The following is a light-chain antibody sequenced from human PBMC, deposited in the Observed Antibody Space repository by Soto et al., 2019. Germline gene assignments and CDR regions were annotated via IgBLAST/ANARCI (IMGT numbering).Light chain of an antibody. CDR3: QQYSDSPIT. Sequence: EIVMTQSPATLSVSPGERATLSCRASQSVGRNLAWYQQRPGQAPRLLIHGASARPSGVPARFSGSGSGTHFTLTIISLQSEDFAVYYCQQYSDSPITFGPGTTVDLK. CDR1: QSVGRN. J-gene: IGKJ3*01. CDR2: GAS. V-gene: IGKV3-15*01.